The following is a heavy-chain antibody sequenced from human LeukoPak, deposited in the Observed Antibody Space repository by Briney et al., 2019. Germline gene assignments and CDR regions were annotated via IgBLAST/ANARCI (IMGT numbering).Heavy chain of an antibody. D-gene: IGHD3-16*02. CDR1: GGSFSGYY. Sequence: SETLSLTCAVYGGSFSGYYWSWIRQPPGKGLEWIGEINHSGSTSYNPSLKSRVTISVDTSKNQFSLKLSSVTAADTAVYYCATGLRLGELSSINWFDPRGQGTLVTVSS. CDR3: ATGLRLGELSSINWFDP. J-gene: IGHJ5*02. CDR2: INHSGST. V-gene: IGHV4-34*01.